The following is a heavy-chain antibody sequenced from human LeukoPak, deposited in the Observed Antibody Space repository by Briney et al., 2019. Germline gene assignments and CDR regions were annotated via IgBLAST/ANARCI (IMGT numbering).Heavy chain of an antibody. CDR1: GFTFSDYA. Sequence: GGSLRLSCAASGFTFSDYAMSWVRQAPGKGLEWLSYLSSSSITIYYADSVQGRFTISRDNAENSLHLQMNSLRAEDTAVYYCARRGSGVHNFDCWGQGTLVTVSS. CDR2: LSSSSITI. CDR3: ARRGSGVHNFDC. D-gene: IGHD1-26*01. V-gene: IGHV3-48*01. J-gene: IGHJ4*02.